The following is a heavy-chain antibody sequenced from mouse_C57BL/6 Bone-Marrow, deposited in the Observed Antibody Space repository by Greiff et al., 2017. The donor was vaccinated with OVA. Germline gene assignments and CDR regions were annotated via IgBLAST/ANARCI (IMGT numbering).Heavy chain of an antibody. J-gene: IGHJ4*01. CDR3: ARSDYDYDVGAMDY. D-gene: IGHD2-4*01. V-gene: IGHV1-55*01. CDR1: GYTFTSYW. CDR2: IYPRDGST. Sequence: QVQLQQPGAELVKPGASVKMSCKASGYTFTSYWITWVKQRPGQGLEWIGDIYPRDGSTKYNEKFKGKATLTADKSSSTAYMQLNSLTSEDSAVYFCARSDYDYDVGAMDYWGQGTSVTVSS.